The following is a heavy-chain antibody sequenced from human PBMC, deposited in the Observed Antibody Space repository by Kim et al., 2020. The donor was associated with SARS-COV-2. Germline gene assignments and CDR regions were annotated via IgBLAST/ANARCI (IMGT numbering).Heavy chain of an antibody. CDR2: IYHSGST. D-gene: IGHD2-21*02. CDR1: GGSISSSNW. V-gene: IGHV4-4*02. CDR3: ARGGIGGDLGRFDY. J-gene: IGHJ4*02. Sequence: SETLSLTCAVSGGSISSSNWWSWVRQPPGKGLEWIGEIYHSGSTNYNPSLKSRVTISVDKSKNQFSLKLSSVTAADTAVYYCARGGIGGDLGRFDYWGQGTLVTVSS.